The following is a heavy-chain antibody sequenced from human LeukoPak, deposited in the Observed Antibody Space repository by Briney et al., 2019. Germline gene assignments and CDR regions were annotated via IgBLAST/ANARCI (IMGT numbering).Heavy chain of an antibody. D-gene: IGHD2-15*01. CDR1: GGSISSSSYY. CDR2: IYYSGST. J-gene: IGHJ4*02. V-gene: IGHV4-39*01. CDR3: ATEGGGSQGYFDY. Sequence: SETLSLTCTVSGGSISSSSYYWGWIRQPPGKGLEWIGSIYYSGSTYYNPSLKSRVTISVDTSKNQFSLKLSSVTAADTAVYYCATEGGGSQGYFDYWGQGTLVTVSS.